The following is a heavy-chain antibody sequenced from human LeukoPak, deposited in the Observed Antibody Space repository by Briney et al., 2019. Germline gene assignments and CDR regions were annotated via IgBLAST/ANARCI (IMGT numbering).Heavy chain of an antibody. D-gene: IGHD2-21*02. J-gene: IGHJ6*03. CDR2: INPSGGST. V-gene: IGHV1-46*01. CDR1: GYTFTSYY. Sequence: GASVKVSCKASGYTFTSYYMHWVRQAPGQGLEWMGIINPSGGSTSYAQKFQGRVTMTRDTSISTAYMELSRLTSDDTAVYSCARGVTARGFYYYMDIWGKGTTVTISS. CDR3: ARGVTARGFYYYMDI.